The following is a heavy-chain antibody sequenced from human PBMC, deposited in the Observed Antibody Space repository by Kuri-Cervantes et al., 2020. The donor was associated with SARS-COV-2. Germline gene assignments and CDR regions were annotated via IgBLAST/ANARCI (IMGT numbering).Heavy chain of an antibody. J-gene: IGHJ3*02. V-gene: IGHV3-7*01. CDR3: AREQWLELDAFDI. Sequence: GGSLRLSCAASGFGFSMYWMSWVRQAPGKGLEWVANIKKDGSEKYYVDSVKGRFTISRDNAKNSLYLQMNSLRAEDTAVYYCAREQWLELDAFDIWGQGTMVTVSS. CDR2: IKKDGSEK. CDR1: GFGFSMYW. D-gene: IGHD6-19*01.